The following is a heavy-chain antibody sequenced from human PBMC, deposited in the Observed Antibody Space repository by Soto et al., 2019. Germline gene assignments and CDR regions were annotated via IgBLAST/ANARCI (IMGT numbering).Heavy chain of an antibody. Sequence: EVQLLESGGDLIQPGGSLRLSCAASGFTFSSYAMSWVRQAPRKGLEWVSGISNSGSGTYYADSVKGRFTISRDNSKNTLYLQMNSLRAEDTAIYYCVKDFHYDFWRSFYGEGYWGQGTLVTVSS. J-gene: IGHJ4*02. CDR3: VKDFHYDFWRSFYGEGY. V-gene: IGHV3-23*01. D-gene: IGHD3-3*01. CDR2: ISNSGSGT. CDR1: GFTFSSYA.